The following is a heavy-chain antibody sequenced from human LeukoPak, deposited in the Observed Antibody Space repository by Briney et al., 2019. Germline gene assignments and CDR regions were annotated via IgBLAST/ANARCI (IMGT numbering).Heavy chain of an antibody. D-gene: IGHD3-10*01. V-gene: IGHV3-15*01. CDR1: GFIFNIYP. CDR2: IKSKTDGGTT. Sequence: GRSLRLSCVASGFIFNIYPFHWVRQAPGKGLEWVGRIKSKTDGGTTDYAAPVKGRFTISRDDSKNTLYLQMNSLKTEDTAVYYCTTVGSYYGSGSYPWGQGTLVTVSS. J-gene: IGHJ5*02. CDR3: TTVGSYYGSGSYP.